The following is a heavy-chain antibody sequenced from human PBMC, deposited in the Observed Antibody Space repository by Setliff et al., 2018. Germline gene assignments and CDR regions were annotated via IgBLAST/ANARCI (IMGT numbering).Heavy chain of an antibody. CDR2: INNYNGNT. Sequence: ASVKVSCKTSGYTFISYGISWVRQAPGQGLEWMGWINNYNGNTDYAPRFQGRVTMTRDTSLSTAYMEVRSLRSDDTAVYYCARVLFGDLFSWFDPWGQGTLVTVSS. CDR1: GYTFISYG. V-gene: IGHV1-18*01. J-gene: IGHJ5*02. D-gene: IGHD3-10*02. CDR3: ARVLFGDLFSWFDP.